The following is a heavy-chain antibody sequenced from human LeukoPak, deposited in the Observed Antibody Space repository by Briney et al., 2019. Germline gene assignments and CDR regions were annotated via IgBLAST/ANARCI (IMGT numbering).Heavy chain of an antibody. CDR3: AREGRDYYDRSGYSPDY. CDR2: FYSSGSS. Sequence: SETLSLTCSVSGGSTRSSGTSYWGWIRQPPGRGLEWVGTFYSSGSSHYNPSLKNRVTISVDTSKNQFSLKLSSVTAADTAMYYCAREGRDYYDRSGYSPDYWGQGTLVTVSS. V-gene: IGHV4-39*07. D-gene: IGHD3-22*01. CDR1: GGSTRSSGTSY. J-gene: IGHJ4*02.